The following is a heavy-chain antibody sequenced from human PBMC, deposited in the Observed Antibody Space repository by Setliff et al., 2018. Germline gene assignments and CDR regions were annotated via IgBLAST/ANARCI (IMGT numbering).Heavy chain of an antibody. J-gene: IGHJ4*02. V-gene: IGHV3-7*03. CDR3: VRDSPYCVNGVCRGY. D-gene: IGHD2-21*01. CDR2: IKQDGSEK. Sequence: LRLSCAASRFTFINYWMSWVRQAPGTGLEWLANIKQDGSEKFYVDSVKGRFTISRDNAKNSLYLQMNNLRAEDTVVYYCVRDSPYCVNGVCRGYWGQGTLVTVSS. CDR1: RFTFINYW.